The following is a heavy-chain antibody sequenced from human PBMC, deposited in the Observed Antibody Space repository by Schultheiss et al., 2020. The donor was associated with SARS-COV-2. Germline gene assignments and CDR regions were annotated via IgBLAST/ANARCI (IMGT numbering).Heavy chain of an antibody. CDR3: ARDGGIAARPYYYYGMDV. D-gene: IGHD6-6*01. Sequence: GESLKISCAASGFTFSSYSMNWVRQAPGKGLEWVSSISSSSSYIYYADSVKGRFTISRDNAKNSLYLQMNSLRAEDTAVYYCARDGGIAARPYYYYGMDVWGQGTTVTVSS. J-gene: IGHJ6*02. V-gene: IGHV3-21*01. CDR1: GFTFSSYS. CDR2: ISSSSSYI.